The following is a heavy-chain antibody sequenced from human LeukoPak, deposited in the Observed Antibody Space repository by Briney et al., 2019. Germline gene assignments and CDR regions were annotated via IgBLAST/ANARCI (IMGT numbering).Heavy chain of an antibody. CDR2: IYYSGST. CDR3: ASEPIDYYYGSGSQNWFDP. Sequence: PSETLSLTCTVSGGSISSSSYYWGWIRQPPGKGLEWIGSIYYSGSTYYNPSLKSRVTISVDTSKNQFSLKLSSVTAADTAVYYCASEPIDYYYGSGSQNWFDPWGQGTLVTVSS. V-gene: IGHV4-39*07. J-gene: IGHJ5*02. D-gene: IGHD3-10*01. CDR1: GGSISSSSYY.